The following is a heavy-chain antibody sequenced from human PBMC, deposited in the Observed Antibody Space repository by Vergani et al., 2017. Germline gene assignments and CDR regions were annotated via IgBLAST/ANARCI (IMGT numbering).Heavy chain of an antibody. V-gene: IGHV1-2*02. CDR1: GYTFTGYY. J-gene: IGHJ4*02. CDR3: ARDRSYGSGSYYNGSLGY. CDR2: INPNSGGT. D-gene: IGHD3-10*01. Sequence: QVQLVQSGAEVKKPGAPVKVSCKASGYTFTGYYMHWVRQAPGQGLEWMGWINPNSGGTNYAQKFQGRVTMTRDTSISTAYMELSRLRSDDTAVYYCARDRSYGSGSYYNGSLGYWGQGTLVTVSS.